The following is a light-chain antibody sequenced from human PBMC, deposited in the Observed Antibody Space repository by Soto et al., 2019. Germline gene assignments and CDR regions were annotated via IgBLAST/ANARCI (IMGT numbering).Light chain of an antibody. CDR1: SSDLAIYNY. CDR3: SAPEHRSNDV. CDR2: QVT. Sequence: QSVLTQPASVSGSPGQSITISCTGTSSDLAIYNYVSWYQQQPGKAPQLMIYQVTNRQSGVPNRFSAFTFGNTRTLPRSRLQPDTALYHYSSAPEHRSNDV. J-gene: IGLJ1*01. V-gene: IGLV2-14*01.